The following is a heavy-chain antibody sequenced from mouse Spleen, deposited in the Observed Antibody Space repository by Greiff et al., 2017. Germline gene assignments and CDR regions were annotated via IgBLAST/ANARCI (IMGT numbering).Heavy chain of an antibody. CDR2: ISSGGGNT. Sequence: EVQLVESGGGLVKLGGSLKLSCAASGFTFSSYAMSWVRQTPEKRLEWVATISSGGGNTYYPDSVKGRFTISRDNAKNTLYLQMSSLKSEDTAMYYCARQELGRRYFDVWGAGTTVTVSS. J-gene: IGHJ1*01. D-gene: IGHD4-1*01. CDR1: GFTFSSYA. CDR3: ARQELGRRYFDV. V-gene: IGHV5-9-3*01.